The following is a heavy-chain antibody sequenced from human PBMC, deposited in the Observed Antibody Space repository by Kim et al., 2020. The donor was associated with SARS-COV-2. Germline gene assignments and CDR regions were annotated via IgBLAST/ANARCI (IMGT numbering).Heavy chain of an antibody. CDR2: ISYDGSNK. J-gene: IGHJ6*02. CDR3: ARDLLGSDYYYYYYGMDV. CDR1: GFTFSSYA. V-gene: IGHV3-30*04. D-gene: IGHD3-10*01. Sequence: GGSLRLSCAASGFTFSSYAMHWVRQAPGKGLEWVAVISYDGSNKYYADSVKGRFTISRDNSKNTLYLQMNSLRAEDTAVYYCARDLLGSDYYYYYYGMDVWGQGTTVTVSS.